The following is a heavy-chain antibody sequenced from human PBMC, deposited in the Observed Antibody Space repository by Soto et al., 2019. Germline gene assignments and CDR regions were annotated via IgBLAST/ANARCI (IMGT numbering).Heavy chain of an antibody. CDR2: IIPILDIA. CDR3: ARSYGDYYYYGMDV. CDR1: GGAFTTYT. Sequence: QVQLVQSGAEVRKPGSSVKVSCKTSGGAFTTYTISWVRQAPGQGLEWMGRIIPILDIANYAQKFQGRVTITADKSTSTAYMELSSPRSEDTAVYYCARSYGDYYYYGMDVWGQGTTVTVSS. J-gene: IGHJ6*02. D-gene: IGHD4-17*01. V-gene: IGHV1-69*02.